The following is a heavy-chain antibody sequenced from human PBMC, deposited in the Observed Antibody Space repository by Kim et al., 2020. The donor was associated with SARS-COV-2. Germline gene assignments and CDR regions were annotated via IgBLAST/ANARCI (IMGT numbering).Heavy chain of an antibody. CDR2: ISGSGDNT. Sequence: GGSLRLSCAASGFTFINYAMNWVRQTPGKGLEWVSSISGSGDNTDYSDSVKGRFIIYRDNSKNTLYLQMNRLRAEDTAIYYCASFPRASLYCLVFDFWGQGTLVTVSS. J-gene: IGHJ4*02. V-gene: IGHV3-23*01. CDR1: GFTFINYA. D-gene: IGHD1-26*01. CDR3: ASFPRASLYCLVFDF.